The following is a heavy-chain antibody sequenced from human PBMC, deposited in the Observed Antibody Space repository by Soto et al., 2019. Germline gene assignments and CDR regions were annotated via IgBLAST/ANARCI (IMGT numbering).Heavy chain of an antibody. CDR2: IWYDGSKE. CDR1: GFTFSSHA. CDR3: ARDPGYSRFDFDY. Sequence: QVQLVESGGGVVQPGRSLRLSCAASGFTFSSHAMHWVRQAPGKGLEWVAVIWYDGSKEYYGDSVKGRFTISRDDSKNTLHLQMNSLRDEDTAVYYCARDPGYSRFDFDYWGQGTLVNVSS. V-gene: IGHV3-33*01. J-gene: IGHJ4*02. D-gene: IGHD5-18*01.